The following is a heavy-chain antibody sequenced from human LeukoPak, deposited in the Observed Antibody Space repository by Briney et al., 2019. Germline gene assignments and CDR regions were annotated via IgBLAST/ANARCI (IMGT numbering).Heavy chain of an antibody. CDR1: GFTFSSYG. CDR2: ISYDGSNK. Sequence: GGSLRLSCAASGFTFSSYGMHWVRQAPGKGLEWVAVISYDGSNKYYADSVKGRFTISRDNSKNTLYLQMNSLRAEDTAVYYCAKAGAAAGGGHYYYGMDVWGQGTTVTVSS. CDR3: AKAGAAAGGGHYYYGMDV. D-gene: IGHD6-13*01. V-gene: IGHV3-30*18. J-gene: IGHJ6*02.